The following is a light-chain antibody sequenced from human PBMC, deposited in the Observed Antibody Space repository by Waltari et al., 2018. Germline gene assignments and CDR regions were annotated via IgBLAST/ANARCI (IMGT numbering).Light chain of an antibody. V-gene: IGKV1-39*01. Sequence: DIQMTQSPSSLSASVGDRVTITCRASQSISSYLNWYQQKPGKAPKLLIYAASSLQSGVPSRFSSSRSGTAFTLTISSLQPEDFATYYCQQSYSTSSRTFGGGTKVEIK. CDR2: AAS. J-gene: IGKJ4*01. CDR1: QSISSY. CDR3: QQSYSTSSRT.